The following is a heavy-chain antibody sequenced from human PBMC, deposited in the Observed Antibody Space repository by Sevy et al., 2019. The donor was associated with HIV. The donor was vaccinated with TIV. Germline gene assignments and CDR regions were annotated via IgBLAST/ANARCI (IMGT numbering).Heavy chain of an antibody. J-gene: IGHJ4*02. Sequence: GGSLRLSCVASGFTFNNYAMSWVRQAPGKGLEWVSVISGSGGGTNYADSVKGRFTISRDNSKNTLYLQMNTLRDEDTAVYYCAKLIVVVVAPGSRLDFWGQGALVTVSS. V-gene: IGHV3-23*01. CDR2: ISGSGGGT. CDR3: AKLIVVVVAPGSRLDF. D-gene: IGHD2-15*01. CDR1: GFTFNNYA.